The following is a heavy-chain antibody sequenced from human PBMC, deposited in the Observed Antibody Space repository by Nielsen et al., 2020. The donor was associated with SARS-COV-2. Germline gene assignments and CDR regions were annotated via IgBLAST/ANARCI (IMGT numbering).Heavy chain of an antibody. Sequence: GGSLRLSCAASGFTFSSYAMSWVRQAPGKGLEWVSAISGSGGSTYYADSVKGRFTISRDNSKNTLYLQMNSLRAEDTAVYYCAKDLIGGYSYGGNQVETYYYGMDVWGQGTTVTVSS. V-gene: IGHV3-23*01. CDR2: ISGSGGST. CDR1: GFTFSSYA. J-gene: IGHJ6*02. CDR3: AKDLIGGYSYGGNQVETYYYGMDV. D-gene: IGHD5-18*01.